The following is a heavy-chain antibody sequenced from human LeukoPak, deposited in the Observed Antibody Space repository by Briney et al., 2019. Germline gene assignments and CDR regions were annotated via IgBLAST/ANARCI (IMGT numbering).Heavy chain of an antibody. Sequence: GASVKVSFKASGGTFSSYAISWVRQAPGQGLEWMGGIIPIFGTANYAQKFQGRVTITADGSTSTAYMELSSPRSEDTAVYYCARSLRAVVVAASWFDPWGQGTLVTVSS. V-gene: IGHV1-69*13. J-gene: IGHJ5*02. D-gene: IGHD2-15*01. CDR2: IIPIFGTA. CDR1: GGTFSSYA. CDR3: ARSLRAVVVAASWFDP.